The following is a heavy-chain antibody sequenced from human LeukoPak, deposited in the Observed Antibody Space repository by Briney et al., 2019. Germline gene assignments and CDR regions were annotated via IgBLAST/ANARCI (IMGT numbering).Heavy chain of an antibody. D-gene: IGHD6-6*01. V-gene: IGHV3-21*01. CDR3: ARDVGITARREYFQH. CDR2: ISSSSSYI. CDR1: GFTFSSYS. Sequence: GGSQTLLCAASGFTFSSYSVNCVRQAPGKGLEWVSSISSSSSYIYYADSVKGRFTISRDNAKNSLYLQMNSLRAEDTAVYYCARDVGITARREYFQHGARSTLVTVSS. J-gene: IGHJ1*01.